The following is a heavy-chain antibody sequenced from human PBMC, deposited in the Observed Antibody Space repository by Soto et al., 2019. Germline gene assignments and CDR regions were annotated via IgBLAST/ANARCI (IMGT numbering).Heavy chain of an antibody. Sequence: QVHLVQSGAEVKKPGASVKVSCKGSGYDFTTYGITWVRQAPGQGLEWMAWISAHNGTTDYAQKLQGRVTVTRDTYTSTAYMELRGLSSDDTAMYYCARGRDGDYWGQGALVTVSS. CDR2: ISAHNGTT. CDR3: ARGRDGDY. D-gene: IGHD6-6*01. CDR1: GYDFTTYG. V-gene: IGHV1-18*01. J-gene: IGHJ4*02.